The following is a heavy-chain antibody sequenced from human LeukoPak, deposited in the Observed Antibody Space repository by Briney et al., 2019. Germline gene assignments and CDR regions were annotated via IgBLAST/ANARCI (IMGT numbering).Heavy chain of an antibody. Sequence: ASVKVSCKSSGYTFISYAMNWVRQAPAQGLEWMGWINTNTANPTYAQGFTGRFIFSLDTSVSTAYLQISSLKAEETAVYYCARAHGHQWAFDIWGQGTAVTVSS. CDR3: ARAHGHQWAFDI. J-gene: IGHJ3*02. CDR1: GYTFISYA. CDR2: INTNTANP. D-gene: IGHD6-19*01. V-gene: IGHV7-4-1*02.